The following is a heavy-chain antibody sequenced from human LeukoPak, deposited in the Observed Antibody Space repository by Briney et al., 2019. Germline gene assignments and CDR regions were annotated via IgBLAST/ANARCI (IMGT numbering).Heavy chain of an antibody. CDR2: IYTSGST. CDR1: GGSISSGSYY. Sequence: SETLSLTCTVSGGSISSGSYYWSWIRQPAGKGLEWIGRIYTSGSTNYNPSLKSRVTISVDTSKNQFSLKLSSVTAADTAVYYCARASVSSGYSDYWGQGTLVTVSS. D-gene: IGHD3-22*01. V-gene: IGHV4-61*02. CDR3: ARASVSSGYSDY. J-gene: IGHJ4*02.